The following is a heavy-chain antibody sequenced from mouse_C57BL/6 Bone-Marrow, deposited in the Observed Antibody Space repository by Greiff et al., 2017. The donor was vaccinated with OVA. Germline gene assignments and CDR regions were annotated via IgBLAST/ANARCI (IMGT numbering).Heavy chain of an antibody. J-gene: IGHJ2*01. CDR1: GFTFSSYG. V-gene: IGHV5-6*01. CDR3: ARGYWGY. D-gene: IGHD3-1*01. Sequence: EVKLVESGGDLVKPGGSLKLSCAASGFTFSSYGMSWVRQTPDKRLEWVATISSGGSYIYYPDSVKGRFTISRDNATNTLYLQMSSLKSEDTAMKYCARGYWGYWGQSTTLAVSS. CDR2: ISSGGSYI.